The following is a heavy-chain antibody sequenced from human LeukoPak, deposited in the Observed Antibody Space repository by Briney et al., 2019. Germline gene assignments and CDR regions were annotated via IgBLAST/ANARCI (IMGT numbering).Heavy chain of an antibody. D-gene: IGHD2-21*02. CDR2: ISYDGSNK. V-gene: IGHV3-30*04. CDR1: GFTFSSYE. Sequence: PGGSLRLSRAASGFTFSSYEMNWVRQAPGKGLEWVAVISYDGSNKYYADSVKGRFTISRDNSKNTLYLQMNSLRAEDTAVYYCARGTHIVVVTGGFDYWGQGTLVTVSS. CDR3: ARGTHIVVVTGGFDY. J-gene: IGHJ4*02.